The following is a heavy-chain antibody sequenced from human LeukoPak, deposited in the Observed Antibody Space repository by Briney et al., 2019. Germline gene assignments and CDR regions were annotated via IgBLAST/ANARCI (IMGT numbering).Heavy chain of an antibody. V-gene: IGHV4-61*02. D-gene: IGHD6-13*01. J-gene: IGHJ5*02. Sequence: NPSETLSLTCTVSGGSIRSGLYYWTWIRQPAGKGLEWIGRAYTSGSTNYNPSLKGRVTISVDTSKNQFSLRLSSVTAADTAVYYCARDSIAAAVWFDPWGQGTLVTVSS. CDR2: AYTSGST. CDR3: ARDSIAAAVWFDP. CDR1: GGSIRSGLYY.